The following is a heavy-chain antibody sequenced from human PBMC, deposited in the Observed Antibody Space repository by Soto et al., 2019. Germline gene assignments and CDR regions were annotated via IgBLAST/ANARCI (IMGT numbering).Heavy chain of an antibody. CDR2: ISSSSSTI. Sequence: GGSLRLSCAASGFTFSSYSMNWVRQAPGKGLEWVSYISSSSSTIYYADSVKGRFTISRDKAKNSLYLEMNSLRDEDTAVYYCARDVYCSGGSCYSYYYYGMDVWGQGTTVTVSS. V-gene: IGHV3-48*02. J-gene: IGHJ6*02. CDR1: GFTFSSYS. D-gene: IGHD2-15*01. CDR3: ARDVYCSGGSCYSYYYYGMDV.